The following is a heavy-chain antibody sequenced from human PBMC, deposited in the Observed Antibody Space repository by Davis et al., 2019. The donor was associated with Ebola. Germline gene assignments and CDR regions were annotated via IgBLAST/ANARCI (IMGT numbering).Heavy chain of an antibody. CDR2: IYTSGST. Sequence: PSETLSLTCTVSGGSISSGDSYWTWIRQPAGKGLEWIGRIYTSGSTNYNPSLKSRVTMSVDTSKNQFSLKLSSVTAADTAVYYCARDTGSSPTYFDYWGQGTLVTVSS. D-gene: IGHD6-6*01. CDR3: ARDTGSSPTYFDY. J-gene: IGHJ4*02. V-gene: IGHV4-61*02. CDR1: GGSISSGDSY.